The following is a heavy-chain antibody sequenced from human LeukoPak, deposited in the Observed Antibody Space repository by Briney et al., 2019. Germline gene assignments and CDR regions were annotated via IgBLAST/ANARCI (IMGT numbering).Heavy chain of an antibody. V-gene: IGHV4-39*01. CDR1: GGSISSSSYY. CDR2: IYYSGST. Sequence: SETLSLTCTVAGGSISSSSYYWGWIRQPPGKGLEWIGSIYYSGSTYYNPSLKSRVTISVDTSKNQFSLKLSSVTAADTAVYYCARHLRDSSGYRPYYFDYWGQATLVTVSS. J-gene: IGHJ4*02. D-gene: IGHD3-22*01. CDR3: ARHLRDSSGYRPYYFDY.